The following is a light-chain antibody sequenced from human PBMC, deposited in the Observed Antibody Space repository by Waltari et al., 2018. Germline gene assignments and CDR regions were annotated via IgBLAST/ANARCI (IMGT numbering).Light chain of an antibody. CDR1: QSVRKY. Sequence: EIVLTQSPGTLSLSPGERATLSCRASQSVRKYLAWYQQKPGQAPRLLIYETSIRATGIPDRFSGSGSGTYFSLTISSLDPEDLAVYFCQKYDSLPATFGQGTKVEIK. CDR2: ETS. J-gene: IGKJ1*01. V-gene: IGKV3-20*01. CDR3: QKYDSLPAT.